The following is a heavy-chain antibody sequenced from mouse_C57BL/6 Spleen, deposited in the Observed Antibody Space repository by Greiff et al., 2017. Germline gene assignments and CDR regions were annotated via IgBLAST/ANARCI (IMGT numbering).Heavy chain of an antibody. CDR3: ARYYDYSYYAMDY. Sequence: ESGPGLVKPSQSLSLTCSVTGYSSTSGYYWNWIRQFPGNKLEWMGYISYDGSNNYNPSLKNRISITRDTSKNQFFLKLNSVTTEDTATYYCARYYDYSYYAMDYWGQGTSVTVSS. CDR1: GYSSTSGYY. J-gene: IGHJ4*01. CDR2: ISYDGSN. D-gene: IGHD2-4*01. V-gene: IGHV3-6*01.